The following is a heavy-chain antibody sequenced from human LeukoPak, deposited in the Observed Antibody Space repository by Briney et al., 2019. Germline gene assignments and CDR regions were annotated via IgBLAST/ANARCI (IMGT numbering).Heavy chain of an antibody. D-gene: IGHD4-17*01. Sequence: SETLSLTCTVSGGSMSSYYWSWFRQPPGKGLEYIGYIYDSGSAHYNPSLRSRVTISLETSKNQFSLRLSSVTAADTAVYYCARGDYGDTNYWGQGTLVTVSP. CDR1: GGSMSSYY. CDR2: IYDSGSA. J-gene: IGHJ4*02. V-gene: IGHV4-59*01. CDR3: ARGDYGDTNY.